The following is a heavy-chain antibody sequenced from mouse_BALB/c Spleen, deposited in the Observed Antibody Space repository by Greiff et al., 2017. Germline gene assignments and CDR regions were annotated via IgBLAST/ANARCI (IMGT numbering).Heavy chain of an antibody. CDR2: IWSGGST. V-gene: IGHV2-2*02. CDR1: GFSLTSYG. CDR3: ARNGVYYYGSNWYFDV. J-gene: IGHJ1*01. D-gene: IGHD1-1*01. Sequence: VKVVESGPGLVQPSQSLSITCTVSGFSLTSYGVHWVRQSPGKGLEWLGVIWSGGSTDYNAAFISRLSISKDNSKSQVFFKMNSLQANDTAIYYCARNGVYYYGSNWYFDVWGAGTTVTVSS.